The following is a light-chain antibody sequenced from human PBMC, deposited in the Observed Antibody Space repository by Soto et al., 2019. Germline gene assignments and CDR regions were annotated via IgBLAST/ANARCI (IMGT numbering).Light chain of an antibody. CDR3: QQRTHWPPYT. J-gene: IGKJ2*01. CDR1: QSVSSY. CDR2: AIT. Sequence: IVLTQSPATLSLSPGERATLSCRASQSVSSYLAWYQQKTGQGPRLLIFAITTRATGIPARFSGSGSGTDFTLTISSLEPEDFAVYYCQQRTHWPPYTFGQGTRLEIK. V-gene: IGKV3-11*01.